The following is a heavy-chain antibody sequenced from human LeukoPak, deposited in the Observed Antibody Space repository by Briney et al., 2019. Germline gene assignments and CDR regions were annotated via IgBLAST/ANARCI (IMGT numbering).Heavy chain of an antibody. CDR2: IYTSGST. V-gene: IGHV4-61*02. CDR1: GGSISSGSYY. CDR3: ARDFRETQRRSMRRYYYYYMDV. Sequence: SQTLSLTCTVSGGSISSGSYYWSWIRQPAGKGLEWIGRIYTSGSTNYNPSLKSRVTISVDTSKNQFSLKLSSVTAADTAVYYCARDFRETQRRSMRRYYYYYMDVWGKGTTVTVSS. J-gene: IGHJ6*03. D-gene: IGHD5-24*01.